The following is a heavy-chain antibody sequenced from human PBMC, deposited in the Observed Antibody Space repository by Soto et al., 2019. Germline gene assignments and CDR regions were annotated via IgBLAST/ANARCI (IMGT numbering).Heavy chain of an antibody. D-gene: IGHD3-10*01. CDR2: IWYDGSNK. Sequence: GGSLRLSCAASGFTFSSYGMHWVRQAPGKGLEWVAVIWYDGSNKYYADSVKGRFTISRDNSKNTLYLQMNSLRAEDTAVYYCARDRPLVEVRGGSIPFDYWGQGTLVTVSS. CDR3: ARDRPLVEVRGGSIPFDY. V-gene: IGHV3-33*01. CDR1: GFTFSSYG. J-gene: IGHJ4*02.